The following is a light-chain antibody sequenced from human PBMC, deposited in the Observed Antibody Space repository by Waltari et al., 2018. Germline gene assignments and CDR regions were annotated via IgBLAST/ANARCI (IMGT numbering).Light chain of an antibody. CDR3: SSYTTRSTWV. CDR2: EVK. J-gene: IGLJ3*02. CDR1: INDIGRFDF. V-gene: IGLV2-14*01. Sequence: SPGQSITMSCTGTINDIGRFDFVSWYQQHPGQAPRLLIYEVKYRPSGVSDRFSGSKSDNTASLTIFGLQAEDEADYYCSSYTTRSTWVFGGGTKLTVL.